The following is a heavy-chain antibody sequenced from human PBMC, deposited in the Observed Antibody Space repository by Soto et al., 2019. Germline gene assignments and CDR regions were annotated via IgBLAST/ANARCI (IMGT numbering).Heavy chain of an antibody. V-gene: IGHV3-21*01. J-gene: IGHJ4*02. CDR1: GFTFNSYT. Sequence: PXGSLRLSCVASGFTFNSYTMHWVRQAPGKGPERVSSISSGNSYIYYADSVKGRFTISRDNAKNSVYLQMNSLRAEDTAVYYCARDFYYDSDWGQGTLVTVSS. CDR3: ARDFYYDSD. D-gene: IGHD3-22*01. CDR2: ISSGNSYI.